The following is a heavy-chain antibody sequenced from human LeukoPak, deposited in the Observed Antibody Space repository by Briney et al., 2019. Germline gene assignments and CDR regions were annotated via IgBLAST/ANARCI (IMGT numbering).Heavy chain of an antibody. V-gene: IGHV3-30-3*01. CDR2: ISHDGNSK. Sequence: GRSLRLFCAASGFTFSSNVMHCVREAPGKGLEWVAAISHDGNSKYYADSVKGRFTISRDNSKNTLYVQMNSLRADDTAVYYCARASTWVPGEDRSGYYYPYAFDLWGQGTMVTVSS. J-gene: IGHJ3*01. CDR3: ARASTWVPGEDRSGYYYPYAFDL. CDR1: GFTFSSNV. D-gene: IGHD3-22*01.